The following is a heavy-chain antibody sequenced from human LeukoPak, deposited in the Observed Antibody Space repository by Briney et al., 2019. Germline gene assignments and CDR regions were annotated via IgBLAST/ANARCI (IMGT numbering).Heavy chain of an antibody. CDR3: ARPRGCGSARRNNFDY. D-gene: IGHD2-2*01. J-gene: IGHJ4*02. CDR1: GFIFSDFS. V-gene: IGHV3-7*01. CDR2: MSEDGNEI. Sequence: GGSLRLSCTVSGFIFSDFSMSWVRQAPGKGLEWVAKMSEDGNEIFYVDSVKGRFTISRGNTKKSLYLQLNSLRPEDSAVYYCARPRGCGSARRNNFDYWGQGTLVTVSS.